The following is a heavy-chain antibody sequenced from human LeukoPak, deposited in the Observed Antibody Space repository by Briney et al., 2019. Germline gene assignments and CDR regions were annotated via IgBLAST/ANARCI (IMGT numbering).Heavy chain of an antibody. J-gene: IGHJ5*02. D-gene: IGHD2-15*01. CDR3: VRDVGVRERNWFDP. V-gene: IGHV3-7*01. CDR1: GFTFSSYW. CDR2: IKQDGSEK. Sequence: GGSLRLSCAASGFTFSSYWMSWVRQAPGKGLEWVANIKQDGSEKYYVDSVKGRFTISRDNAKNSLYLQMNSLRAEDTAVYYCVRDVGVRERNWFDPWGQGTLVTVSS.